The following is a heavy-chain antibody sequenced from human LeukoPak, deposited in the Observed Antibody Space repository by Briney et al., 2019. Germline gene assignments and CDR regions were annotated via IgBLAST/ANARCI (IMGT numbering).Heavy chain of an antibody. CDR2: MNPNSGNT. D-gene: IGHD6-13*01. Sequence: ASVKVSCKASGYTFTSYDINWVRQAPGQGLEWMGWMNPNSGNTGYAQKFQGRVTMTRNTSISTAYMELSSLRSEDTAVYYCARGVGSSWLYYFDYWGQGTLVTVSS. CDR3: ARGVGSSWLYYFDY. CDR1: GYTFTSYD. V-gene: IGHV1-8*01. J-gene: IGHJ4*02.